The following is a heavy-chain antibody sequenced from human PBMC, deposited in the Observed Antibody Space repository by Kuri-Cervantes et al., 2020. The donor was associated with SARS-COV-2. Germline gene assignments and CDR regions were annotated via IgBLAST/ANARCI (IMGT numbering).Heavy chain of an antibody. D-gene: IGHD2-2*01. CDR1: GYTFTSYY. CDR2: INPSGGST. Sequence: ASVKVSCKASGYTFTSYYMHWVRQAPGQGLEWMGIINPSGGSTSYAQKFQGRVTMTRDTSTSTVYMELSSLRSEDTAVYYCAREDIVVVPAYYDDAFDIWGQETMVTVSS. J-gene: IGHJ3*02. V-gene: IGHV1-46*01. CDR3: AREDIVVVPAYYDDAFDI.